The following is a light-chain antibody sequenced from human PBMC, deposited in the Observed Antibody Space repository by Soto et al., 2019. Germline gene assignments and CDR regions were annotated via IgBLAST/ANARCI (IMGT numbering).Light chain of an antibody. CDR1: QSVSSSY. J-gene: IGKJ4*01. Sequence: GVSKSPGTLSLSKGERASISCRASQSVSSSYLAWYQQKPGQAPRLLIYGASSRATGIPDRFSGSGSGTDFTLTISRLEPEDFAVYYCQQYGSSPLTFCGGTKVDI. CDR2: GAS. V-gene: IGKV3-20*01. CDR3: QQYGSSPLT.